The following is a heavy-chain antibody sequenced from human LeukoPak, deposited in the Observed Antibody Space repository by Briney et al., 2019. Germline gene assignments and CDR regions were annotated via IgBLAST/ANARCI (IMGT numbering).Heavy chain of an antibody. CDR3: AKDLLRFLEDGMDV. D-gene: IGHD3-3*01. J-gene: IGHJ6*02. CDR1: GFTFSSYG. Sequence: GGSLRLSCAASGFTFSSYGMHWVRQAPGKGLEWVAVISYDGSNKYYADSVKGRFTISRDNSKNTLYLQMNSLRAEDTAVYYCAKDLLRFLEDGMDVWGQGTTVTVSS. V-gene: IGHV3-30*18. CDR2: ISYDGSNK.